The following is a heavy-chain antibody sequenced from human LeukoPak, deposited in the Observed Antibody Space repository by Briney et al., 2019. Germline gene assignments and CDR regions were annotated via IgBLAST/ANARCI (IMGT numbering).Heavy chain of an antibody. CDR2: ISSSSSYI. CDR1: GFTFSSYS. V-gene: IGHV3-21*01. D-gene: IGHD3-10*01. J-gene: IGHJ4*02. CDR3: ARVLPIYGSGGYYLSN. Sequence: GGSLRLSCAASGFTFSSYSMNWVRQAPGKGLEWVSSISSSSSYIYYADSVKGRFTISRDNAKNSLYLQMNSLRAEDTAVYYCARVLPIYGSGGYYLSNWGQGTLVTVSS.